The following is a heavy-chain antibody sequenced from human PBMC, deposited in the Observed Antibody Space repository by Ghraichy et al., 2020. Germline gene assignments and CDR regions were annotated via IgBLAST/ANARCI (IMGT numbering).Heavy chain of an antibody. D-gene: IGHD3-22*01. Sequence: GGSLRLSCAASGFTVSSNYMSWVRQAPGKGLEWVSVIYSGGSTYYADSVKGRFTISRDNSKNTLYLQMNSLRAEDTAVYYCARGPPHYASSGYGARDWGQGTLVAVSS. V-gene: IGHV3-53*01. CDR2: IYSGGST. CDR3: ARGPPHYASSGYGARD. CDR1: GFTVSSNY. J-gene: IGHJ4*02.